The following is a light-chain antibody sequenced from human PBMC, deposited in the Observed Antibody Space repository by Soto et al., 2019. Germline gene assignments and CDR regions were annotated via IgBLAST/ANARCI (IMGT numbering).Light chain of an antibody. CDR2: GNT. CDR1: SSNIGSGYD. V-gene: IGLV1-40*01. J-gene: IGLJ1*01. CDR3: QSYDRSLRGYV. Sequence: QSVVTQQPSVSGAPGQRVTISCTGTSSNIGSGYDVHWYQHLPGTAPKLLIYGNTIRPSGVPDRFSGSKSGTSASLAITGLQAEDEADYYCQSYDRSLRGYVFGTGTKLTVL.